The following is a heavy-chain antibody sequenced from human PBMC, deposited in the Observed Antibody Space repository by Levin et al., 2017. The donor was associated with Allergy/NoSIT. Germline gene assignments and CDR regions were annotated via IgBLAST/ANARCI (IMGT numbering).Heavy chain of an antibody. Sequence: GGSLRLSCAASGFTFSSYGMHWVRQAPGKGLEWVAVISYDGSNKYYADSVKGRFTISRDNSKNTLYLQMNSLRAEDTAVYYCAKDFPWGGYWGQGTLVTVSS. CDR1: GFTFSSYG. CDR3: AKDFPWGGY. V-gene: IGHV3-30*18. D-gene: IGHD3-16*01. CDR2: ISYDGSNK. J-gene: IGHJ4*02.